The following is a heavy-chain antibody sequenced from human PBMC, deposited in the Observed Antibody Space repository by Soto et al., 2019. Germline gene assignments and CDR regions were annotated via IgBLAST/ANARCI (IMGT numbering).Heavy chain of an antibody. D-gene: IGHD2-2*01. CDR3: AKVKRKYTSTSAVDFAS. J-gene: IGHJ4*02. Sequence: GGSLRLSCVVSGFTFDEYSMYWVRRPPGKGLEWISLLTWDGGTTYYADSVKGRFTISRDSGKGSLFLQMDSLRTEDTALYYCAKVKRKYTSTSAVDFASWGQGTLVTVSS. CDR2: LTWDGGTT. V-gene: IGHV3-43*01. CDR1: GFTFDEYS.